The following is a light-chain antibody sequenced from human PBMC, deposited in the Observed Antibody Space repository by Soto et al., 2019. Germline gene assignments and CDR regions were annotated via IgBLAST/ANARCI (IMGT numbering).Light chain of an antibody. CDR2: KNN. V-gene: IGLV1-47*01. CDR1: RSNIGSNY. J-gene: IGLJ3*02. CDR3: AGWDDSLSGWV. Sequence: QLVLTQPPSASGTPGQRVTISCSGSRSNIGSNYVYWYQQLPGTAPKLLIYKNNQRPSGVPDRFSGSKSGTSASLAFSGLRSEDEADYYCAGWDDSLSGWVFGGGTQLTVL.